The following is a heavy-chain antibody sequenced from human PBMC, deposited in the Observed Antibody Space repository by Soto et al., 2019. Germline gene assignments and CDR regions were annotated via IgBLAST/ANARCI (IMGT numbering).Heavy chain of an antibody. CDR1: GGSISSSSYY. CDR2: IYYSGST. D-gene: IGHD1-26*01. CDR3: ARLPPVGATYYYYGMDV. Sequence: SETLSLTCTVSGGSISSSSYYWGWIRQPPGKGLEWIGSIYYSGSTYYNPSLKSRVTISVDTSKNQFSLKLSSVTATDTAVYYCARLPPVGATYYYYGMDVWGQGTTVTVSS. V-gene: IGHV4-39*01. J-gene: IGHJ6*02.